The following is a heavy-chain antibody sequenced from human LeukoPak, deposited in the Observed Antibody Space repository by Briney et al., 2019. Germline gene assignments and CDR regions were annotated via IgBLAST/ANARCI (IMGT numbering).Heavy chain of an antibody. CDR1: GFTFSSYS. Sequence: GGSLRLSCAASGFTFSSYSMNWVRQAPGKGLEWVSSISSSSSYIYYADSVKGRFTISRDNAKNSLYLQMNGLRAEDTAVYYCARDRYCSGGSCYPHYGMDVWGQGTTVTVSS. CDR3: ARDRYCSGGSCYPHYGMDV. CDR2: ISSSSSYI. D-gene: IGHD2-15*01. V-gene: IGHV3-21*01. J-gene: IGHJ6*02.